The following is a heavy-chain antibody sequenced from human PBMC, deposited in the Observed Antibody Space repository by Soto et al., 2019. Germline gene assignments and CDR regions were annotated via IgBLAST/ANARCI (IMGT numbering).Heavy chain of an antibody. V-gene: IGHV4-4*02. J-gene: IGHJ4*02. CDR1: GDSISSSNW. CDR3: ARHSGSYFRDF. CDR2: IYHSGST. D-gene: IGHD1-26*01. Sequence: QVQLQESGPGLVKPSGTLSLTCAVSGDSISSSNWWNWVRQPPGKGLEWIGEIYHSGSTNYNPSLESRVTISVDKSKNQFSLTLNSVTAADTAVYYCARHSGSYFRDFWGQGILVTVSS.